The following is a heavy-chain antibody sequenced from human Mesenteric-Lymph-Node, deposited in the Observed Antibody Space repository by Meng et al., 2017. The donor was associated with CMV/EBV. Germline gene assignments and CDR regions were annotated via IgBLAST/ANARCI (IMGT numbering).Heavy chain of an antibody. CDR2: MRSKSNSYAT. D-gene: IGHD2-8*02. CDR3: TRRTYCTGGNCYPGYYAYDMDV. V-gene: IGHV3-73*01. J-gene: IGHJ6*02. CDR1: GFTFSGSA. Sequence: GESLKISCAASGFTFSGSAMHWVRQASGQGLEWVGRMRSKSNSYATAYAASVKCRFTISRDDSKNTAYLKMNSMKIEDTGVYYCTRRTYCTGGNCYPGYYAYDMDVWGQGTTVTVSS.